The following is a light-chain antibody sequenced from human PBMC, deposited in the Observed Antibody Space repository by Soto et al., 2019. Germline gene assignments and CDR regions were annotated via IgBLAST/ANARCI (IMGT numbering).Light chain of an antibody. V-gene: IGKV1-5*03. CDR3: QHYNSFPLT. J-gene: IGKJ4*01. CDR1: QTISSW. CDR2: KAS. Sequence: DIQMTQSPSTLSGSVGDRVTITCRASQTISSWLAWYQQKPGKAPKLLIYKASTLKSGVPSRFSGSGSGTEFTLTISSLQPDDFATYYCQHYNSFPLTFGGGTKV.